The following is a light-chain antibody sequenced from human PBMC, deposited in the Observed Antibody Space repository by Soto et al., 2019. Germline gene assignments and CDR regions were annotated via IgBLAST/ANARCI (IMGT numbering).Light chain of an antibody. Sequence: IVMTQSPDSLAVSLGERATINCKSSQSVLYSSNNKNYLAWYRQKPGQPPKLLIYWASIRESGVPDRISGSGXXXDFTLPISSLQAEDVAIYYCQQYYSTPPYTFGQGTKLEIK. CDR3: QQYYSTPPYT. CDR2: WAS. CDR1: QSVLYSSNNKNY. J-gene: IGKJ2*01. V-gene: IGKV4-1*01.